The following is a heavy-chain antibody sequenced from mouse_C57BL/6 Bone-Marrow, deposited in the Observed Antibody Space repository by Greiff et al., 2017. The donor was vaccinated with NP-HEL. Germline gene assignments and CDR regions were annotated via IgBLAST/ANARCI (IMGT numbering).Heavy chain of an antibody. V-gene: IGHV5-9-1*02. J-gene: IGHJ1*03. CDR3: TRPYYDYDKGYFDV. D-gene: IGHD2-4*01. CDR1: GFTFSSYA. Sequence: EVKLVESGEGLVKPGGSLKLSCAASGFTFSSYAMSWVRQTPEKRLEWVAYISSGGDYIYYADTVKGRFTISRDNARNTLYLQMSSLKSEDTAMYYCTRPYYDYDKGYFDVWGTGTTVTVSS. CDR2: ISSGGDYI.